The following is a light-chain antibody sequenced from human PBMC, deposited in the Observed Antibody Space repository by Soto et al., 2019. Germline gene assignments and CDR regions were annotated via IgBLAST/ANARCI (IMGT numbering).Light chain of an antibody. J-gene: IGLJ2*01. CDR2: GVY. Sequence: QSVPTQPPSASGSPGQSVTFSCTGTSSDVGGYNYVSWYQQYPGKAPKLMIYGVYKRHSGVPDRFSGSKSGNTASLTVSGLQAEDEADYYCSAYAGSSTWVFGGGTKVTVL. CDR1: SSDVGGYNY. CDR3: SAYAGSSTWV. V-gene: IGLV2-8*01.